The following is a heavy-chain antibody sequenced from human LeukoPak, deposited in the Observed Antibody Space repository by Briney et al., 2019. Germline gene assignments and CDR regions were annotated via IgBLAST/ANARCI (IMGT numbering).Heavy chain of an antibody. CDR1: GYSFTTYW. V-gene: IGHV5-51*01. J-gene: IGHJ4*02. CDR2: IYPGDSDT. Sequence: GGSLKISCKGSGYSFTTYWIGWVRQMPGKGLEWMGIIYPGDSDTTYSPAFQGQVTISVDKSVNTAYLQWSSLKPSDTAVYYCARHGLGGSGSYSRYWGRGTLVTVSS. CDR3: ARHGLGGSGSYSRY. D-gene: IGHD1-26*01.